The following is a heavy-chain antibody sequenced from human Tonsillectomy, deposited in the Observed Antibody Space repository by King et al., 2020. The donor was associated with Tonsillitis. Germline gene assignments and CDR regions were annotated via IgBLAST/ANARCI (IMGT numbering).Heavy chain of an antibody. Sequence: VQLVESGGGVVQPGRSLRLSCAASGFTFSSYGMHWVRQAPGKGLEWVAVIWYDGSDKYYADSVKGRFTISRDNSKSTLFLQMNSLRAEDTAVYYCARAEWATMVRGVPLPYYYYYYMDVWGKGTTVTVSS. CDR3: ARAEWATMVRGVPLPYYYYYYMDV. CDR2: IWYDGSDK. V-gene: IGHV3-33*08. D-gene: IGHD3-10*01. CDR1: GFTFSSYG. J-gene: IGHJ6*03.